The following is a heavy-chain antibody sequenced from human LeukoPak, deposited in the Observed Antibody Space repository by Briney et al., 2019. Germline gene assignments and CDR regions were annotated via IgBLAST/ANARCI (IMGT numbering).Heavy chain of an antibody. Sequence: SETLSLTCTVSGGSISSSSYYWGWIRQPPGKGLEWIGSIYYSGSTYYNPSLKSRVTISVDTSKNQFSLKLSSVTAADTAVYYCARPLRSGSFPHDAFDIWGQGTMVTVSS. CDR2: IYYSGST. CDR1: GGSISSSSYY. V-gene: IGHV4-39*01. J-gene: IGHJ3*02. D-gene: IGHD1-26*01. CDR3: ARPLRSGSFPHDAFDI.